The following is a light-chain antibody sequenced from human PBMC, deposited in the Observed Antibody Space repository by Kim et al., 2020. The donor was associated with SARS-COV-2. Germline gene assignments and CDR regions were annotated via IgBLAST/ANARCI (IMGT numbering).Light chain of an antibody. CDR2: GAS. CDR1: QSVSSN. J-gene: IGKJ1*01. V-gene: IGKV3-15*01. CDR3: QQYNNWSPWT. Sequence: PGQRATLSGRASQSVSSNLAVYQQKPGQAPRLCIFGASTRATGIPARFSGSGSGTEVTLTISSLQSEDFAVYYCQQYNNWSPWTFGQGTKVDIK.